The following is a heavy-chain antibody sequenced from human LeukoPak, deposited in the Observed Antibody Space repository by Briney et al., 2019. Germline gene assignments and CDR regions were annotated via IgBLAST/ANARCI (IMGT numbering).Heavy chain of an antibody. D-gene: IGHD3-22*01. CDR3: AREGGEYYYDSSGYYYFDY. Sequence: SQTLSLTCAISGDSFSSNSAAWNWIRQSPSRGLEWLGRTYYRSKWYNDYAVSVKSRITINPDTSKNQFSLQLNSVTPEDTAVYYCAREGGEYYYDSSGYYYFDYWGQGTLVTVSS. CDR2: TYYRSKWYN. J-gene: IGHJ4*02. CDR1: GDSFSSNSAA. V-gene: IGHV6-1*01.